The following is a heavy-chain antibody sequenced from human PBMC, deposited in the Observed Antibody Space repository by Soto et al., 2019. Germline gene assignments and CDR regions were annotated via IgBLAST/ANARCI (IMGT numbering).Heavy chain of an antibody. Sequence: GESLKISCAASGFTVSSNYMSWVRQAPGKGLEWVSVIYSGGSTYYADSVKGRFTISRDNSKNTLYLQMNSLRAEDTAVYYCARDSGYDYIWGSYRSHGDDAFDIWGQGTMVTVSS. CDR1: GFTVSSNY. D-gene: IGHD3-16*02. V-gene: IGHV3-66*01. CDR3: ARDSGYDYIWGSYRSHGDDAFDI. CDR2: IYSGGST. J-gene: IGHJ3*02.